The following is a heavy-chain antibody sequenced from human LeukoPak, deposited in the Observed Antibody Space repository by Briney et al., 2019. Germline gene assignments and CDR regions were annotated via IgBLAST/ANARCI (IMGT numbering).Heavy chain of an antibody. V-gene: IGHV1-8*01. CDR3: AKDRPNYYGSNGHYYKLNGDC. J-gene: IGHJ4*02. CDR1: GYTFTSYD. D-gene: IGHD3-22*01. Sequence: ASVKVSCKASGYTFTSYDINWVQQATGQGLEWMGWMNPNSGNTGYAQKFQGRVTMTRNTSISTAYMELSSLRSEDTAVYYCAKDRPNYYGSNGHYYKLNGDCWGQGTLVTVSS. CDR2: MNPNSGNT.